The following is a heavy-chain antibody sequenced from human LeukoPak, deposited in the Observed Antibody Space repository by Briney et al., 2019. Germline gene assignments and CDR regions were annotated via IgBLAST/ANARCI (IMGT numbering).Heavy chain of an antibody. J-gene: IGHJ4*02. CDR3: ASNPPKTGDFNY. CDR1: GYTFTNYD. Sequence: ASVKVSCKTSGYTFTNYDINWVRQATGQGLEWMGWMSSNSGNTDYAQKFQGRVTMTRDTSISTAYMELSSLRSEDTAVYYCASNPPKTGDFNYWGQGTLVTVSS. V-gene: IGHV1-8*01. D-gene: IGHD7-27*01. CDR2: MSSNSGNT.